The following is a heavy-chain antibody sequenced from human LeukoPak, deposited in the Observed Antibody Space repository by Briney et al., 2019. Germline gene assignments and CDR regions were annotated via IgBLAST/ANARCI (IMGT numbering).Heavy chain of an antibody. CDR2: ITPTSSYI. J-gene: IGHJ4*02. Sequence: GGSLRLSCGASGFTFSSFSMNWVRQVPGKGLEWVSSITPTSSYIYYADSVRGRFTISRDNAKNSLFLQMDSLSAEDTAVYYCVRLRRSSATGGYYYYYDYWGQGILDTVSS. CDR3: VRLRRSSATGGYYYYYDY. CDR1: GFTFSSFS. V-gene: IGHV3-21*01. D-gene: IGHD3-22*01.